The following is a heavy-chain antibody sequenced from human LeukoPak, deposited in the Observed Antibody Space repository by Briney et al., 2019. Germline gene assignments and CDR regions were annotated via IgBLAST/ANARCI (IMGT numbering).Heavy chain of an antibody. CDR1: GFSFSDNY. V-gene: IGHV3/OR16-9*01. J-gene: IGHJ4*02. CDR3: VRQDWAY. CDR2: ISGNSGYT. D-gene: IGHD2-21*01. Sequence: PGGSLRLSCAASGFSFSDNYMSWVRQAPGKGLEWISYISGNSGYTKYADSVKGRFTIYRDNTRKSLFLQMNNVTAEDTAVYYCVRQDWAYGGQGTLVTVPS.